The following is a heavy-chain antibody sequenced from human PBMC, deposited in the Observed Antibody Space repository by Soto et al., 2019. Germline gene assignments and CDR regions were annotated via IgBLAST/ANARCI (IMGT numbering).Heavy chain of an antibody. CDR3: ARYGSGSYYYGMDV. V-gene: IGHV4-61*01. CDR1: GGSISSDSYY. D-gene: IGHD3-10*01. CDR2: IYYSGST. Sequence: PSETLSLTCTVSGGSISSDSYYWGWNRQSPGKGLEWIGYIYYSGSTNYNPSLKCRVTISVDTSKNQFSLKLSSVTAADTAVYYCARYGSGSYYYGMDVWGQGTTVTVS. J-gene: IGHJ6*02.